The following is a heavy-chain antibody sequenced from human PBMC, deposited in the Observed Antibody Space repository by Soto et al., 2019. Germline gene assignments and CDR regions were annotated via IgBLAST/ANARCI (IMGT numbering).Heavy chain of an antibody. J-gene: IGHJ6*03. D-gene: IGHD2-2*01. V-gene: IGHV4-34*01. CDR2: INHSGST. CDR3: ASTRPDIVVVPAATRYYYYMDV. CDR1: GGSFSGYY. Sequence: SETLSLTCAVYGGSFSGYYWSWIRQPPGKGLEWIGEINHSGSTNYNPSLKSRVTISVATSKNQFSLKLSSVTAADTAVYYCASTRPDIVVVPAATRYYYYMDVWGKGTTVTVSS.